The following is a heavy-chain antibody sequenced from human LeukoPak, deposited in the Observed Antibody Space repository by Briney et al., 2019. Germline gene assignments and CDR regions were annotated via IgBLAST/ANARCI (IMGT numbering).Heavy chain of an antibody. CDR1: GYSFTSYW. CDR2: IYPGDSDT. V-gene: IGHV5-51*01. Sequence: GESLKISCKGSGYSFTSYWIGWVRQMPGEGLEWMGIIYPGDSDTRYSPSFQGQVTISADKSISTAYLQWSSLKASDTAMYYCASGVEVVVVPAAPAGDAFDIWGQGTMVTVSS. D-gene: IGHD2-2*01. J-gene: IGHJ3*02. CDR3: ASGVEVVVVPAAPAGDAFDI.